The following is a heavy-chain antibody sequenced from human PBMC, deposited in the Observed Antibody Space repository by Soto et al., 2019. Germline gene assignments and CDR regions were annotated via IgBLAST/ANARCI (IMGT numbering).Heavy chain of an antibody. CDR1: GFTFSSYG. CDR2: ISYDGSNK. V-gene: IGHV3-30*18. Sequence: GGSLRLSCAASGFTFSSYGMHWVRQAPGKGLEWVAVISYDGSNKYYADSVKGRFTISRDNSKNTLYLQMNSLRAEDTAVYYWAKDGAINTVTMNCYFVLGGRGPL. CDR3: AKDGAINTVTMNCYFVL. J-gene: IGHJ2*01. D-gene: IGHD4-4*01.